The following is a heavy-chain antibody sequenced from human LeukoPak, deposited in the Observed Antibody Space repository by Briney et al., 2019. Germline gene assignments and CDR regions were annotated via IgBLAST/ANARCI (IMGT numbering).Heavy chain of an antibody. D-gene: IGHD6-13*01. CDR3: ARRLSGSSWYWDAFDI. V-gene: IGHV4-34*01. CDR1: GGSFNGYY. Sequence: PSETLSLTCAVYGGSFNGYYWSWIRQPPGKGLEWIGEINHSGSTNYNPSLKSRVTISVDTSKNQFSLKLSSVTAADTAVYYCARRLSGSSWYWDAFDIWGQGTMVTVSS. J-gene: IGHJ3*02. CDR2: INHSGST.